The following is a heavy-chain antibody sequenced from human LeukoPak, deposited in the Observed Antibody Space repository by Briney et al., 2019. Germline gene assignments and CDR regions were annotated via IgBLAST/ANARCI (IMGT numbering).Heavy chain of an antibody. J-gene: IGHJ2*01. D-gene: IGHD5-24*01. CDR2: IYYSGST. CDR1: GGSISSYY. CDR3: ARRSDGYKPGSYWYFDL. Sequence: SETLSLTCTVSGGSISSYYWSWIRQPPGKGLEWIGYIYYSGSTNYNPSLKSRVTISVDTSKNQFCLKLSSVTAADTAVYYCARRSDGYKPGSYWYFDLWGRGTLVTVSS. V-gene: IGHV4-59*01.